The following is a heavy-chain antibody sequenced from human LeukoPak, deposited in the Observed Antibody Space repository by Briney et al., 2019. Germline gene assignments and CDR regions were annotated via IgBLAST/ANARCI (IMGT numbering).Heavy chain of an antibody. CDR2: ISGDGGTT. Sequence: GGSLRLSCAASGFTFADYAMHWVRQAPGKGLEWASLISGDGGTTYYADSVKGRFTISRDNSKNSLYLQMNSLRIEDTVLYYCAKSSAAAYNWFDPWGQGTLVTVSS. CDR1: GFTFADYA. J-gene: IGHJ5*02. CDR3: AKSSAAAYNWFDP. D-gene: IGHD6-13*01. V-gene: IGHV3-43*02.